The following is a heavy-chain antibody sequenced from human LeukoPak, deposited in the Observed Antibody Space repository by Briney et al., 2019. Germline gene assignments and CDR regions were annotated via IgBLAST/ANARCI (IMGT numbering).Heavy chain of an antibody. CDR2: INHSGST. Sequence: PSETLSLTCAVYGGSFSGYYWSWIRQPPGKGLEWIGEINHSGSTNYNPSLKSRVTISVDTSKNQFSLKLSSVTAADTAVYYCARAHYRITMVRGVLCGMDVWGQGTTVTVSS. V-gene: IGHV4-34*01. CDR1: GGSFSGYY. D-gene: IGHD3-10*01. CDR3: ARAHYRITMVRGVLCGMDV. J-gene: IGHJ6*02.